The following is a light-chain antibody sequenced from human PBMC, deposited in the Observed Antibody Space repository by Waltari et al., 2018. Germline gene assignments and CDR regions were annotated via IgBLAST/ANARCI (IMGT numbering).Light chain of an antibody. CDR2: HAS. V-gene: IGKV3-15*01. CDR1: QNIGTK. Sequence: EIVMTQSPATLSVSPGERAVLSCRTSQNIGTKLAWYQQKLGQSHRFLIYHASTRTTGVPARFSGSGSGTEFTLTISSMQSEDFAVYYCQQYNNWPPWTFGQGTKVEIK. J-gene: IGKJ1*01. CDR3: QQYNNWPPWT.